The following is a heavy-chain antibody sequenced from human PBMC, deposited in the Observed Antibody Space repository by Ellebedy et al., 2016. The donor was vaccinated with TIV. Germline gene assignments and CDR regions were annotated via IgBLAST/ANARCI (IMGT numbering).Heavy chain of an antibody. J-gene: IGHJ4*02. CDR1: GGTFNSYA. CDR3: ATLLSHLDY. Sequence: AASVKVSCKASGGTFNSYAISWVRQAPGQGLEWMGRIIPILGITNYAQNLQGRVTMTEDTSTDTAYMELSSLRSEDTAVYYCATLLSHLDYWGQGTLVTVSS. V-gene: IGHV1-69*04. CDR2: IIPILGIT. D-gene: IGHD3-16*02.